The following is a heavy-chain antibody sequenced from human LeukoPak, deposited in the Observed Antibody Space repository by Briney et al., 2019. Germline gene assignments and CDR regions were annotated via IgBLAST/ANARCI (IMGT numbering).Heavy chain of an antibody. CDR3: ARELLDCTNGVCYWSFDY. D-gene: IGHD2-8*01. J-gene: IGHJ4*02. CDR1: GYTFTCYY. CDR2: SNPNRGSP. Sequence: TSVKGSCKASGYTFTCYYMRWVRHAPGQGLEWMGWSNPNRGSPNYAQKFQCKVTMTSETSSSTAYLELSRLRCGDPALPYCARELLDCTNGVCYWSFDYWDQGTLVSVSS. V-gene: IGHV1-2*02.